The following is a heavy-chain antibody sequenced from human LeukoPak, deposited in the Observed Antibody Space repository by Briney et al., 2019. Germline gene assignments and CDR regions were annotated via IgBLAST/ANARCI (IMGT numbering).Heavy chain of an antibody. CDR2: ISSRSSAT. Sequence: PGGSLRLSCAASGFTFSTYSMNWVRQAPGKGLEWVAYISSRSSATYYADSVKGRFTISRDNAKNSLYLQMNSLRDEDTAVYYCARGTGDPQRFDPWGQGTLVTVSS. CDR3: ARGTGDPQRFDP. CDR1: GFTFSTYS. J-gene: IGHJ5*02. V-gene: IGHV3-48*02. D-gene: IGHD4-17*01.